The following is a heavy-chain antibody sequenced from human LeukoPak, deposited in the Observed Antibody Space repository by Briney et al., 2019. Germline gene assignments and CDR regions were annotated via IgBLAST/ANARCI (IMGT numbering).Heavy chain of an antibody. D-gene: IGHD2-2*02. CDR2: ISSSGSTI. CDR3: ARDRSISHGMDV. Sequence: GGSLRLSCAASGFTFSSYEMNWVRQAPGKGLECVSYISSSGSTIYYADSVKGRFTISRDNAKNSLYLQMNSLRAEDTAVYYCARDRSISHGMDVWGKGTTVTVSS. CDR1: GFTFSSYE. J-gene: IGHJ6*04. V-gene: IGHV3-48*03.